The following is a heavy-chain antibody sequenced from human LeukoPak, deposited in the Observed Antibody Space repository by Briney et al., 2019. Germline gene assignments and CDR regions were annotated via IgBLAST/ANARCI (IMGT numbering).Heavy chain of an antibody. Sequence: GGSLRLSCAASGFTFSSYGMHWVRQAPGKGLEWVAVISYDGSNKYYADSVKGRFTISRDNCKKTLYLQMNSLRAEDTAVYYCAKDQGVVITYYFDYWGQGTLVTVSS. CDR2: ISYDGSNK. V-gene: IGHV3-30*18. CDR1: GFTFSSYG. J-gene: IGHJ4*02. CDR3: AKDQGVVITYYFDY. D-gene: IGHD3-22*01.